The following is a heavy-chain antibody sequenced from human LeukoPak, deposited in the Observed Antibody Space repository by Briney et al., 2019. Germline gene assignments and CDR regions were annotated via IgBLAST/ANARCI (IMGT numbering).Heavy chain of an antibody. CDR2: IYHSGST. D-gene: IGHD3-3*01. CDR1: GYSISSGYY. V-gene: IGHV4-38-2*01. CDR3: ARQGVVSTTFDY. J-gene: IGHJ4*02. Sequence: SETLSLTCAVSGYSISSGYYWGWIRQPPGKGLEWIGSIYHSGSTYYNPSLKSRVTISVDTSKNQFSLKLSSVTAADTAVYFCARQGVVSTTFDYWGQGTLVTVSS.